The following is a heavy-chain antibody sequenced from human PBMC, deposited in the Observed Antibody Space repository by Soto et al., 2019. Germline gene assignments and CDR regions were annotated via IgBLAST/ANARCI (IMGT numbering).Heavy chain of an antibody. J-gene: IGHJ4*02. CDR1: GFTFSTYW. V-gene: IGHV3-7*01. CDR3: ARDLKGYYFDY. CDR2: IKQDGLEK. Sequence: EVQLVESGGGLVQPGGSLRLSCAASGFTFSTYWMNWVRQAPGKGLEWVASIKQDGLEKYYVDSVKGRFTLSRENAKNSLSLQMNSLTAEDTAVYYCARDLKGYYFDYWGQGTLVTVSS.